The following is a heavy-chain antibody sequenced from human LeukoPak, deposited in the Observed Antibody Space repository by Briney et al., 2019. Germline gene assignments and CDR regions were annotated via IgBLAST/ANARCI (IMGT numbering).Heavy chain of an antibody. Sequence: SETLSLTCTVSGGSISSYCWSWIRQPPGKGLEWIGYIYYSGSTNYNPSLNSRVTISVDTSKNQFSLKLSPVTAADTAVYYCARSFHSSSWYFDYWGQGTLVTVSS. V-gene: IGHV4-59*08. J-gene: IGHJ4*02. CDR3: ARSFHSSSWYFDY. CDR2: IYYSGST. CDR1: GGSISSYC. D-gene: IGHD6-13*01.